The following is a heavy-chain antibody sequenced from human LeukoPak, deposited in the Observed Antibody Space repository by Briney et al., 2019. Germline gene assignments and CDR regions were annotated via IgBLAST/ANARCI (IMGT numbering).Heavy chain of an antibody. CDR1: GFTFNDYA. D-gene: IGHD3-10*01. J-gene: IGHJ4*02. CDR2: VSGGGGDT. Sequence: TGGSLRLSCVASGFTFNDYAINWVRQAPGKGLQWVSLVSGGGGDTYYADSVKGRFTISRDNSKNTLYLQMNSLRAEDTAVYYCARDLAPGSADYWGQGTLVTVSS. CDR3: ARDLAPGSADY. V-gene: IGHV3-23*01.